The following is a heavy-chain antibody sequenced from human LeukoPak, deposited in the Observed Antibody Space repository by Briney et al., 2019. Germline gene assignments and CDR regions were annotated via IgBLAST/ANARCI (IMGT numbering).Heavy chain of an antibody. J-gene: IGHJ6*03. Sequence: PSETLSLTCTVSGGSISSSSYYGGWIRQPPGKGLEWIGSIYYSGSTYYNPSLKSRVTISVDTSKNQFSLKLSFVTAADTAVYYCARHGITMVRGALDAYYYYYMDVWGKGTTVTISS. CDR1: GGSISSSSYY. D-gene: IGHD3-10*01. V-gene: IGHV4-39*07. CDR3: ARHGITMVRGALDAYYYYYMDV. CDR2: IYYSGST.